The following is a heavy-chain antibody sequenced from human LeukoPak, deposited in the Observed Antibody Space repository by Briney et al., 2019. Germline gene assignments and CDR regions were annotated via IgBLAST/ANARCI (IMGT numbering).Heavy chain of an antibody. V-gene: IGHV3-30*18. CDR3: AKDIVGRITVTGSLGNSYIDY. Sequence: GGSLRLSCAASGFTFSTYGIHWVRQAPGKGLEWVAVISYDGSDKYYADSVQGRFTISRDSSKNTLYLQMNSLRAEDTAVYYCAKDIVGRITVTGSLGNSYIDYWGQGTLVTVSS. J-gene: IGHJ4*02. CDR2: ISYDGSDK. CDR1: GFTFSTYG. D-gene: IGHD6-19*01.